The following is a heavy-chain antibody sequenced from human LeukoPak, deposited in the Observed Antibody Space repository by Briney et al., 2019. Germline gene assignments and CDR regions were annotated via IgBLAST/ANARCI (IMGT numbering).Heavy chain of an antibody. CDR1: GFIVNTNY. V-gene: IGHV3-53*01. CDR2: IDSGGKT. D-gene: IGHD6-19*01. J-gene: IGHJ4*02. Sequence: GGSLGLSCAASGFIVNTNYMSWVRQVPGKGLEWVSVIDSGGKTYYADSVKGRFTISRDNSKTTVILQMNSLRAEDTAVYYCAIERQFSSGWYYFDYWGQGILVTVSS. CDR3: AIERQFSSGWYYFDY.